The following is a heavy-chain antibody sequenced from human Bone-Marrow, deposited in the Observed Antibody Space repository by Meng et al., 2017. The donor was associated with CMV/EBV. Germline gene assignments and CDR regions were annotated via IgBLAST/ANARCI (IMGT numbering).Heavy chain of an antibody. V-gene: IGHV3-23*03. CDR2: IYKGGTTT. CDR3: AKALLLWSAAYLPFGMDV. Sequence: ESLKISCAASGFTFSNYAMTWVRQAPGKGLECVSIIYKGGTTTFYADSVKGRFTISRDNSKDTLYLQMNSLRAEDTAVYYCAKALLLWSAAYLPFGMDVWGQGTTVTVSS. J-gene: IGHJ6*02. D-gene: IGHD3-3*01. CDR1: GFTFSNYA.